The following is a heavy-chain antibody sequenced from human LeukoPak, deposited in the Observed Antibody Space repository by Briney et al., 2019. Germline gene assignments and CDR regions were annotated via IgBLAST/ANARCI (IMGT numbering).Heavy chain of an antibody. Sequence: GGSLRLSCAASGLTFSSYWMCWVRQAPGKGLEWVANMNEDGSEKYYLNSVKGRFTISRDNAKNSVYLQMDSLRAEDTAVYYCASGVYHFDHWGQGTLVTVSS. J-gene: IGHJ4*02. CDR1: GLTFSSYW. D-gene: IGHD6-6*01. CDR3: ASGVYHFDH. V-gene: IGHV3-7*01. CDR2: MNEDGSEK.